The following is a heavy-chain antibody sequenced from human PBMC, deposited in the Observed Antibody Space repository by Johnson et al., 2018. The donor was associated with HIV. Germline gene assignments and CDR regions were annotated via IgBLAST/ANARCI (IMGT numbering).Heavy chain of an antibody. V-gene: IGHV3-23*04. Sequence: EVQLVESGGGLVQPGGSLRLSCAASGFTFSSYAMSWVRQAPGKGLEWVSAISGSGGSIDYADSVKGRFTISRDNAKNSLYLQMNSLRPEDTALYYCAKDKWGGHNLHAIDIWGQGTMVTVSS. J-gene: IGHJ3*02. D-gene: IGHD5-24*01. CDR3: AKDKWGGHNLHAIDI. CDR2: ISGSGGSI. CDR1: GFTFSSYA.